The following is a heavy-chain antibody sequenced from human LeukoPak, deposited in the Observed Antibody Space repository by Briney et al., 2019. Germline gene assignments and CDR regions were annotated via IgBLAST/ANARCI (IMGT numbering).Heavy chain of an antibody. J-gene: IGHJ4*02. V-gene: IGHV4-39*01. D-gene: IGHD5-12*01. CDR3: VRRSYGGFIDS. CDR1: GGSISTSSFY. CDR2: IYFGGST. Sequence: PSETLSLTCTFSGGSISTSSFYWDWIRQPPGKGLEWIGSIYFGGSTYYSPSLKSRVTISVDTSKNQFSLKLNSVTAADTAVYYCVRRSYGGFIDSWGPGTLVTVSS.